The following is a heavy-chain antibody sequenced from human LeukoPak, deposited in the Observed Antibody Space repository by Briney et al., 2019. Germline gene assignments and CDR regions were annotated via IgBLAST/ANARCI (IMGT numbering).Heavy chain of an antibody. J-gene: IGHJ4*02. Sequence: ASVKVSCKASGHTSTTYAIHWVRQAPGQGLEWLGWMSPNNGDTGYAQKFQGRVTMTRDTSTNTAYMELSGLTSEDTAVYYCARNPPRTGDFNSWGQGALVTVSS. CDR2: MSPNNGDT. V-gene: IGHV1-8*02. CDR1: GHTSTTYA. CDR3: ARNPPRTGDFNS. D-gene: IGHD7-27*01.